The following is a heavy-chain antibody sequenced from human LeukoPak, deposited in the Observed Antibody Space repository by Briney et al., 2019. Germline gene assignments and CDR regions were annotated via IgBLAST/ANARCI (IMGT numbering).Heavy chain of an antibody. CDR2: INHSGST. CDR1: GGSFSGYH. J-gene: IGHJ4*02. D-gene: IGHD3-10*01. V-gene: IGHV4-34*01. Sequence: SETLSLTCAVYGGSFSGYHWSWIRQPPGKGLEWIGEINHSGSTNYNPSLKSRVTISVDTSKNQFSLKLSSVTAADTAVYYCARALYYYGSGRLSYYFDYWGQGTLVTVSS. CDR3: ARALYYYGSGRLSYYFDY.